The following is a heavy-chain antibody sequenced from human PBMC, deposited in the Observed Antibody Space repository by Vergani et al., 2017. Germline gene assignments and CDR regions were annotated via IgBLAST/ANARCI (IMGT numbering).Heavy chain of an antibody. V-gene: IGHV4-59*13. Sequence: QVQLEESGPGLVKPSETLSLTCTVSGGSFNTYYWSWVRQSPGKGLEWIGYIYYSGSTNYNPSLKSRVTISVDTSKNQFSLKLSSVTAADTAVYYCARVWAVNYYYYYMDVWGKGTTVTVSS. CDR2: IYYSGST. CDR1: GGSFNTYY. CDR3: ARVWAVNYYYYYMDV. J-gene: IGHJ6*03. D-gene: IGHD4-17*01.